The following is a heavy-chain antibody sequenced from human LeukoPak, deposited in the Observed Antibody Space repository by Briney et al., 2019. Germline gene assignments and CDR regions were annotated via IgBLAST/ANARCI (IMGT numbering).Heavy chain of an antibody. CDR1: GFTFSSYA. Sequence: GGSLRLSCAASGFTFSSYAMSWVRQAPGKGLEWVSAISGSGGSTYYADSVKGRFTISRDNAKNSLYLQMNSLRAEDTAVYYCARPFGFGAFDIWGQGTMVTVSS. V-gene: IGHV3-23*01. J-gene: IGHJ3*02. CDR3: ARPFGFGAFDI. D-gene: IGHD3-10*01. CDR2: ISGSGGST.